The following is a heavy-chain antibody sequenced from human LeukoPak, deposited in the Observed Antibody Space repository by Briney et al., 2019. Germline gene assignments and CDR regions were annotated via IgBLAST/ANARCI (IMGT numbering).Heavy chain of an antibody. J-gene: IGHJ4*02. CDR3: AKPSRQVLGYCSSTSCSHFDY. CDR2: ISYDGSNK. CDR1: GFTFSSYG. D-gene: IGHD2-2*01. V-gene: IGHV3-30*18. Sequence: PGGSLRLSCAASGFTFSSYGMHWVRQAPGKGLEWVAVISYDGSNKYYADSVKGRFTISRDNSRNTLYLQMNGLRAEDTAVYYCAKPSRQVLGYCSSTSCSHFDYWGQGTLVTVSS.